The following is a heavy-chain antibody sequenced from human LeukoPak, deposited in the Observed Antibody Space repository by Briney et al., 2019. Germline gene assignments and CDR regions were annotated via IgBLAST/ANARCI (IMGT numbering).Heavy chain of an antibody. Sequence: GAPGKVSCKASGYIFTSYDINWARQATGEGPQWRAWRNPNSDNTGGAPKFQGTITMTRATSISTAYMELSSLSSEDTAVDYGARGPIMVRGVFRADSAGGMDVWGQGTTVTVSS. J-gene: IGHJ6*02. D-gene: IGHD3-10*01. CDR2: RNPNSDNT. CDR1: GYIFTSYD. V-gene: IGHV1-8*01. CDR3: ARGPIMVRGVFRADSAGGMDV.